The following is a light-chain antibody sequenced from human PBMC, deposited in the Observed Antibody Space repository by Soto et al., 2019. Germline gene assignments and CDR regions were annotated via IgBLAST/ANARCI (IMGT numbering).Light chain of an antibody. CDR3: QQYSSSPP. V-gene: IGKV3-20*01. CDR1: QSVSSSY. CDR2: GAS. J-gene: IGKJ2*01. Sequence: EIVLTQSPGTLSLSPGERATLSCRASQSVSSSYLAWYQQKPGQAPRLLIYGASSRATGIPDRFSGSGSGTDFTLTISRLEAEDVAVYFCQQYSSSPPFGQGTKLEIK.